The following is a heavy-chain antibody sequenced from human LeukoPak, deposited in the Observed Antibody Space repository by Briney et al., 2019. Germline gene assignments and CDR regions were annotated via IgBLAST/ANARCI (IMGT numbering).Heavy chain of an antibody. Sequence: GGSLRLSCAASGFTFSSYGMHWVSQAPGKGLEWVAFIRYDGSNKYYADSVKGRFTISRDNAKNSLYLQMNNLRAEDTALYYCAKDIAVAGITVYFDYWGQGTLVTVSS. CDR2: IRYDGSNK. D-gene: IGHD6-19*01. J-gene: IGHJ4*02. CDR1: GFTFSSYG. CDR3: AKDIAVAGITVYFDY. V-gene: IGHV3-30*02.